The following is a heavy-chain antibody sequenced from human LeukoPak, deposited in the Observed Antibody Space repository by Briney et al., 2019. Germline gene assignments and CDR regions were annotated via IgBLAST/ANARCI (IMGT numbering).Heavy chain of an antibody. D-gene: IGHD3-22*01. J-gene: IGHJ4*02. CDR3: ARDLGVYDSSGYYYRGLDY. V-gene: IGHV1-46*01. CDR2: INPSGGSR. Sequence: GASVKVSCKASGYTFTTYYIHWVRQAPGQGLEWMGIINPSGGSRSYAQKFQGRVTMTRDTSASTVYMELSSLRSEDTAMYYCARDLGVYDSSGYYYRGLDYWGQGTLVTVSS. CDR1: GYTFTTYY.